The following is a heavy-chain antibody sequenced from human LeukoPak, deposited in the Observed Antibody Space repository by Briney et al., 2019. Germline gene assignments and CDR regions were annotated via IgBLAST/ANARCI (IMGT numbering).Heavy chain of an antibody. Sequence: SETLSLTCTVSGGSISSYYWSWIRQPSGKGLEWIGYIYYSGSTNYNPSLKSRVTISVDTSKNQFSLKLSSVTAADTAVYYCARVSGSSWSAEYFQHWGQGTLVTVSS. D-gene: IGHD6-13*01. CDR1: GGSISSYY. V-gene: IGHV4-59*01. J-gene: IGHJ1*01. CDR2: IYYSGST. CDR3: ARVSGSSWSAEYFQH.